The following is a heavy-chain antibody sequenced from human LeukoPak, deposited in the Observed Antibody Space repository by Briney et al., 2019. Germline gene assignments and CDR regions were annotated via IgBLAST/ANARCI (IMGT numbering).Heavy chain of an antibody. J-gene: IGHJ6*02. D-gene: IGHD2-8*01. CDR1: GFTFSSYD. CDR2: IGIAGDT. CDR3: ARSRIMVGITHYYGMDG. V-gene: IGHV3-13*01. Sequence: GGSLRLSCAASGFTFSSYDMQWVRQVIGKGLEWVSAIGIAGDTHYSGSVKGRFTISRENAKNSLYLQMNSLRAGDTAVYYCARSRIMVGITHYYGMDGWGQGTTVIVSS.